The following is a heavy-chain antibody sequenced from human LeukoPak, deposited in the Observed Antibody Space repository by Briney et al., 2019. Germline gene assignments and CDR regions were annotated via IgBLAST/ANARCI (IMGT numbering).Heavy chain of an antibody. CDR2: ISGDGDIT. Sequence: GGSLRLSCAASGFNFANHAMSWVRQTAGKGLEWVSAISGDGDITYYADSVKGRFTISRDNSKDTLFLQMHSLRPGDTAVYYCVREDTPATANYWGQGTLVTISS. CDR1: GFNFANHA. CDR3: VREDTPATANY. D-gene: IGHD2-21*02. V-gene: IGHV3-23*01. J-gene: IGHJ4*02.